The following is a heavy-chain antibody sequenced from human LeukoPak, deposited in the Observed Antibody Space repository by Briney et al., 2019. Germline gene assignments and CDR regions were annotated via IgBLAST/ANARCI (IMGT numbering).Heavy chain of an antibody. CDR2: ISAGGETT. CDR3: ARDYADYVGYFFFDY. V-gene: IGHV3-23*01. D-gene: IGHD4-17*01. CDR1: GFTLNNYA. Sequence: GGSLRLSCAASGFTLNNYAMNWVRQAPGKGLDWVSSISAGGETTYYADSAKGRFTISRDNSQNTLYLQMNSLRAEDTAVYYCARDYADYVGYFFFDYWGQGTLVTVSS. J-gene: IGHJ4*02.